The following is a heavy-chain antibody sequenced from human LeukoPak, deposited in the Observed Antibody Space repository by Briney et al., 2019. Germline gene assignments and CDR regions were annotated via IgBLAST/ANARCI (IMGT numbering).Heavy chain of an antibody. D-gene: IGHD6-6*01. CDR2: INHSGST. Sequence: SETLSLTCAVYGGSFSGYYWSWIRQPPGKGLEWIGEINHSGSTNYNPSLKSRVTISVDTSKNQFSLKLSSVTAADTAVYYCARDLEQLNAFDIWGQGTMVTVSS. J-gene: IGHJ3*02. V-gene: IGHV4-34*01. CDR1: GGSFSGYY. CDR3: ARDLEQLNAFDI.